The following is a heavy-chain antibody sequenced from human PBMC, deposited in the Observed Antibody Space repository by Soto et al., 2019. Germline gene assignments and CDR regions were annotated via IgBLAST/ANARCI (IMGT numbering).Heavy chain of an antibody. J-gene: IGHJ5*02. D-gene: IGHD6-13*01. CDR1: GGSFSGYY. Sequence: PSETLSLTCAVYGGSFSGYYWSWIRQPPGKGLEWIGEINHSGSTNYNPSLKSRVTISVDTSKNQFSLKLSSVTAADTAVYYCARGGVDGQQLVPTRFGWFDPWGQGTLVTVSS. CDR3: ARGGVDGQQLVPTRFGWFDP. V-gene: IGHV4-34*01. CDR2: INHSGST.